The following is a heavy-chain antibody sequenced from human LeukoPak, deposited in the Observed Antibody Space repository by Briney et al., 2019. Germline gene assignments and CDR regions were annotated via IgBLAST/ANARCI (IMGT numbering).Heavy chain of an antibody. CDR1: GFTFSSYG. Sequence: GGSLRLSCAASGFTFSSYGMHWVRQAPGKGLEWVAAILYDGSKKYYADSVKGRFSIYRDNSNYTLYLQMNSLRAEDTAVYYCANFEGSSQAFHIWGQGTLVTVSS. D-gene: IGHD6-13*01. CDR3: ANFEGSSQAFHI. V-gene: IGHV3-30*18. J-gene: IGHJ3*02. CDR2: ILYDGSKK.